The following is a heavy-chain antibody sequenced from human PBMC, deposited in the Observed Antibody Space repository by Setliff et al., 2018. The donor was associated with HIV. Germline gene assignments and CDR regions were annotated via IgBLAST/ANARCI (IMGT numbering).Heavy chain of an antibody. V-gene: IGHV4-30-4*01. CDR1: GDSINSGAYY. CDR2: IYHSGST. J-gene: IGHJ3*02. CDR3: ARADSSSWFFATFDI. Sequence: SETLSLTCTVSGDSINSGAYYWSWIRQPPGKGLEWIGYIYHSGSTHYDPSLNSRVAFSVDTSKNQFSLKLYSVTVADTAFYYCARADSSSWFFATFDIWGQGTMVT. D-gene: IGHD6-13*01.